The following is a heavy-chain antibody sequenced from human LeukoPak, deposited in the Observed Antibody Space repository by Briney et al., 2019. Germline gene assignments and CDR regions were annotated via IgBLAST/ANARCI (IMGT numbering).Heavy chain of an antibody. J-gene: IGHJ3*02. CDR1: GFTVSSDY. D-gene: IGHD3-10*01. CDR2: IYSGGTT. CDR3: ARGPYGSSGTPDAFDI. V-gene: IGHV3-66*01. Sequence: GGSLRLSCAASGFTVSSDYMSWVRQAPGKGLEWVSVIYSGGTTHYADSVRGRFTISRDNSKDTLYLQMNSLRAEDTAVYYCARGPYGSSGTPDAFDIWGQGTMVTVSS.